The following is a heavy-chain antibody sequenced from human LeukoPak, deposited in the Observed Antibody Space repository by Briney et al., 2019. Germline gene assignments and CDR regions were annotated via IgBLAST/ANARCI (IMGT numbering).Heavy chain of an antibody. CDR1: GYTFTNYG. J-gene: IGHJ4*02. V-gene: IGHV1-18*01. Sequence: ASVKVSCKASGYTFTNYGITWVRRAPGQGLEWMGWISPYKGNTNYAQNLQGRVTMTTDTSTSTAYMEVRSLRSDDTAVYYCATEGGWGPTDYGDNVYWGQGTLVTVSS. CDR2: ISPYKGNT. D-gene: IGHD4-17*01. CDR3: ATEGGWGPTDYGDNVY.